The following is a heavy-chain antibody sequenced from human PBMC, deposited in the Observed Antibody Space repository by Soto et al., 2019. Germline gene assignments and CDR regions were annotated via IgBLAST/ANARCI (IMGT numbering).Heavy chain of an antibody. Sequence: PSETLSLTCTVSGGSISSGGYYWSWIRQHPGKGLEWIGYIYYSGSTYYNPSLKSRVTISVDTSKNQFSLKLSSVAAADTAVYYCARASVPAAAIDYWGQGTLVTVSS. CDR2: IYYSGST. D-gene: IGHD2-2*01. CDR3: ARASVPAAAIDY. V-gene: IGHV4-31*03. J-gene: IGHJ4*02. CDR1: GGSISSGGYY.